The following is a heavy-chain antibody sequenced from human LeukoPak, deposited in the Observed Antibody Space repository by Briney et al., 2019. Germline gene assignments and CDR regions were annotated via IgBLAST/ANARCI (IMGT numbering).Heavy chain of an antibody. V-gene: IGHV3-21*01. CDR1: GFTFISYV. Sequence: GGSLRLSCAAPGFTFISYVMNWVREAPGKGREWVSFVSIGGSFIYYADSVKGRFTISRDDAKNSLYLEMNSLTAEDTAEYYCARNKINTVTTGWYFDLWGRGTLVSVSS. D-gene: IGHD4-17*01. J-gene: IGHJ2*01. CDR2: VSIGGSFI. CDR3: ARNKINTVTTGWYFDL.